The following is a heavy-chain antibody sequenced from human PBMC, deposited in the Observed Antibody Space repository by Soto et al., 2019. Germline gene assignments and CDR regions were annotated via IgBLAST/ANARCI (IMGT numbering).Heavy chain of an antibody. J-gene: IGHJ3*02. Sequence: QVQLVQSGAEVKKPGSSVKVSCKASGGTFSSYTISWVRQAPGQGPEWMGRIIPILGIANYAQKLQGRVTITADKSMSTAYMELGSLGSEDTAVYYCARSGTEAVAGAFDIWGQGTMVTVSS. CDR3: ARSGTEAVAGAFDI. D-gene: IGHD6-19*01. CDR1: GGTFSSYT. V-gene: IGHV1-69*02. CDR2: IIPILGIA.